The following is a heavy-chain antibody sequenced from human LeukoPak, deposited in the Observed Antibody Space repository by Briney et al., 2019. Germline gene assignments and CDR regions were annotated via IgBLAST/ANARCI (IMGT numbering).Heavy chain of an antibody. V-gene: IGHV1-69*05. D-gene: IGHD3-22*01. CDR1: GGTFSSYA. CDR3: ARDGYYDSSGSLNPRDY. Sequence: SVKVSCKASGGTFSSYAISWVRQAPGQGLEWVGGIIPIFGTANYAQKFQGRGTITTDESTSTAYMELSSLRSEDTAVYYCARDGYYDSSGSLNPRDYWGQGTLVTVSS. J-gene: IGHJ4*02. CDR2: IIPIFGTA.